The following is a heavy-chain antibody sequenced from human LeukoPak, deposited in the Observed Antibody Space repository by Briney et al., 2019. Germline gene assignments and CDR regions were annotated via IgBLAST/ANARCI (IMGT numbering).Heavy chain of an antibody. D-gene: IGHD5-12*01. V-gene: IGHV1-8*01. J-gene: IGHJ4*02. CDR3: ARGRRYSGYDAFGY. CDR2: MNPNSGNT. Sequence: ASVNVSCKASGYTFTSYDINWVRQATGQGLEWMGWMNPNSGNTGYAQKFQGRVTMTRDTSISTAYMELSSLRSEDTAVYYCARGRRYSGYDAFGYWGQGTLVTVSS. CDR1: GYTFTSYD.